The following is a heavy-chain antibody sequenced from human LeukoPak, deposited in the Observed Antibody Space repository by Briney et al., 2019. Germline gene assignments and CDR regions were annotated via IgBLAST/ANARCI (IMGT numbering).Heavy chain of an antibody. J-gene: IGHJ4*02. Sequence: PSETLSLTCAVYGGSFSGYYWSWIRQPPGKGLEWTGEINHSGSTNYNPSLKSRVTISVDTSKNQFSLKLSSVTAADTAVYYCARGYDFDYWGQGTLVTVSS. CDR2: INHSGST. CDR3: ARGYDFDY. CDR1: GGSFSGYY. V-gene: IGHV4-34*01.